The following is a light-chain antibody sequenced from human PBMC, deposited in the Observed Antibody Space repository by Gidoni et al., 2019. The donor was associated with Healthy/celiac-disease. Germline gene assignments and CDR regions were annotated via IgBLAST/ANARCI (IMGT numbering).Light chain of an antibody. CDR1: QGISSY. CDR3: QQYYSYPNT. CDR2: AAS. J-gene: IGKJ2*01. V-gene: IGKV1-8*01. Sequence: AIRMTLSPSSFSASTGDRVTITCLASQGISSYLAWYQQKPGKAPKLLIYAASTLQSGVPSRFSGSGSVTDFTLTISCLQSEDFATYYCQQYYSYPNTFGQGTKLEIK.